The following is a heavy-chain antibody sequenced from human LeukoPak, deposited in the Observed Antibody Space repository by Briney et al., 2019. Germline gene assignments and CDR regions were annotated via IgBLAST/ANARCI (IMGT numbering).Heavy chain of an antibody. J-gene: IGHJ4*02. CDR1: GFTFSSYE. Sequence: GSLRLSCAVSGFTFSSYEMNWVRQAPGKGLEWVAHIKEDGSEQRYVDSVKGRFTISRDNAKNSLYLQMNSLRGEDTAVYYCARAPRGGYSGSYLDSWGQGTLVTVSS. V-gene: IGHV3-7*01. CDR2: IKEDGSEQ. CDR3: ARAPRGGYSGSYLDS. D-gene: IGHD1-26*01.